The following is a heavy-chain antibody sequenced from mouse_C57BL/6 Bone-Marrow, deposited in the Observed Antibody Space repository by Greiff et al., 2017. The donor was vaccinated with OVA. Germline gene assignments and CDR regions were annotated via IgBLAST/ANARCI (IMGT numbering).Heavy chain of an antibody. CDR3: ARRGFYYGYDEGAWYFDV. J-gene: IGHJ1*03. Sequence: VQLQESGPGLVKPSQSLSLTCSVTGYSITSGYYWNWIRQFPGNKLEWMGYISYDGSNNYNPSLKNRISITRDTSKNQFFLKLNSVTTEDTATYYCARRGFYYGYDEGAWYFDVWGTGTTVTVSS. CDR1: GYSITSGYY. V-gene: IGHV3-6*01. D-gene: IGHD2-2*01. CDR2: ISYDGSN.